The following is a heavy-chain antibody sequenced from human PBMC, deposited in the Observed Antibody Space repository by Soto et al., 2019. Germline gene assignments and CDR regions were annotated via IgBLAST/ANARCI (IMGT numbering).Heavy chain of an antibody. V-gene: IGHV3-30*18. CDR2: ISYDGSNK. CDR1: GFTFSSYG. J-gene: IGHJ6*02. D-gene: IGHD6-19*01. Sequence: GGSLRLSCAASGFTFSSYGMHWVRQAPGKGLEWVAVISYDGSNKYYADSVKGRFTISRDNSKNTLYLQMNSLRAEDTAVYYCAKDWEGGWIQTHYYYYGMDVWGQGTTVTVSS. CDR3: AKDWEGGWIQTHYYYYGMDV.